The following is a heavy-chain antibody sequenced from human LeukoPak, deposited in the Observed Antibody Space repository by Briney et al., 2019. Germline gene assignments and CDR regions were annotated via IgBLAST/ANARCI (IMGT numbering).Heavy chain of an antibody. V-gene: IGHV3-48*01. Sequence: PGGSLRLSCAASGFTFSSYRLNWVRQAPGKGLEWVSYISGTSRTIYYADSVKGRFTVSRVNAKNSLYLQMSSLRADDTAVYYCARGAEFYYYVDVWGKGTTVTVSS. CDR3: ARGAEFYYYVDV. CDR2: ISGTSRTI. J-gene: IGHJ6*03. CDR1: GFTFSSYR. D-gene: IGHD3-10*01.